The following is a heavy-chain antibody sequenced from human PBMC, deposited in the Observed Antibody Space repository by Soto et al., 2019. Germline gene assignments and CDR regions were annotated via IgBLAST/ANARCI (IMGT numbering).Heavy chain of an antibody. CDR2: IYYSGST. CDR1: GGSISSYY. V-gene: IGHV4-59*01. D-gene: IGHD5-12*01. J-gene: IGHJ6*03. Sequence: SETLSLTCTVSGGSISSYYWSWIRQPPGKGLEWIGYIYYSGSTNYNPSLKSRVTISVDTSKNQFSLKLSSVTAADTAVYYCARVYSGYDQIYYYYYYMDVWGKGTTVTVSS. CDR3: ARVYSGYDQIYYYYYYMDV.